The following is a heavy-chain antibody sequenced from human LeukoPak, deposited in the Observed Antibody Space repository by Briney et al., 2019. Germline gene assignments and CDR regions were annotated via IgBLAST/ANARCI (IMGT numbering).Heavy chain of an antibody. Sequence: ASVKVSCKASGYTFTSYGISWVRQAPGQGLEWMGWISAYNGNTNYAQKLQGRVTMTTDTSTSTAYMELRSLGSDDTAVYYCARNSPREYCSGGSCYSGFGYWGQGTLVTVSS. CDR3: ARNSPREYCSGGSCYSGFGY. D-gene: IGHD2-15*01. V-gene: IGHV1-18*01. J-gene: IGHJ4*02. CDR1: GYTFTSYG. CDR2: ISAYNGNT.